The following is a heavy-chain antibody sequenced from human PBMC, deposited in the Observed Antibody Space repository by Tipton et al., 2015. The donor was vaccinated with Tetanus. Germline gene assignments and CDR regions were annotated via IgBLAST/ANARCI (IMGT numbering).Heavy chain of an antibody. J-gene: IGHJ4*02. V-gene: IGHV4-31*03. CDR1: GGSISSGGFY. CDR3: ARAGGGSWGNFDY. Sequence: TLSLTCSVSGGSISSGGFYWNWIRQLPGKGLEWIGYISYSGSTTYNPSLKSRVTISVDTSKNQFSLKLSSVTAADTAVYYCARAGGGSWGNFDYWGQGTLVTVSS. CDR2: ISYSGST. D-gene: IGHD6-13*01.